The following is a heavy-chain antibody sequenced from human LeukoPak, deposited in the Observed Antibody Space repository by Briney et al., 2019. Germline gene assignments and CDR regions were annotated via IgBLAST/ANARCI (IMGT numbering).Heavy chain of an antibody. CDR2: LNPVTGDT. D-gene: IGHD2-15*01. CDR1: GYTFTDCF. J-gene: IGHJ4*02. V-gene: IGHV1-2*02. Sequence: ASLRVSCTASGYTFTDCFIHWVRQAAGRGLEWMGWLNPVTGDTNYTQKFQGRLTVTRVTSMTTAYMALSSLMSDDTAVYYCAREICGGGRCHQAFDYWGQGSLLTVSS. CDR3: AREICGGGRCHQAFDY.